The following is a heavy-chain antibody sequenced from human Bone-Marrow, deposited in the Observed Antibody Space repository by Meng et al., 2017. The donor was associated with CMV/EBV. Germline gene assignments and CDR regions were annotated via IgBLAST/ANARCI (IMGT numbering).Heavy chain of an antibody. CDR1: GFTFSSYS. V-gene: IGHV3-48*04. J-gene: IGHJ6*02. Sequence: GESLKISCAASGFTFSSYSMNWVRQAPGKGLEWVSYISSSSSTIYYADSVKGRFTISRDNAKNSLYLQMNSLRAEDTAVYYCAKDRGSGSYYDMDYYYGMDVWGQGTTVTVSS. CDR2: ISSSSSTI. D-gene: IGHD1-26*01. CDR3: AKDRGSGSYYDMDYYYGMDV.